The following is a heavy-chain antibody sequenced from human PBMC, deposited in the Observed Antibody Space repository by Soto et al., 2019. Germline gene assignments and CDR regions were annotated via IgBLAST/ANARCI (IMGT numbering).Heavy chain of an antibody. CDR2: ISSNGGST. Sequence: EVQLVESGGGLVQPGGSLRLSCAASGFTFSSYAMHWVRQAPGKGLEYVSAISSNGGSTYYAKSVKGRFTISRDNSKNTLYLQMGSLRAEDMAVYYCARGGGYTLYYYYMDVWGKGTTVTVSS. CDR1: GFTFSSYA. V-gene: IGHV3-64*01. J-gene: IGHJ6*03. D-gene: IGHD5-12*01. CDR3: ARGGGYTLYYYYMDV.